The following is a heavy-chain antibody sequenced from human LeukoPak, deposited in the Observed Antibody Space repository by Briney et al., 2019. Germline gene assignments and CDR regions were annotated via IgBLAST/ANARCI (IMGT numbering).Heavy chain of an antibody. J-gene: IGHJ4*02. CDR1: GFTFSSYA. CDR3: AETTSMEYYYDSSGYPAGFDY. D-gene: IGHD3-22*01. Sequence: PGGSLRLSCAASGFTFSSYAMSWVRQAPGKGLEWVSAISGSGGSTYYADSVKGRFTISRDNSKNTLYLQMNSLRAEDTAVYYCAETTSMEYYYDSSGYPAGFDYWGQGTLVTVSS. CDR2: ISGSGGST. V-gene: IGHV3-23*01.